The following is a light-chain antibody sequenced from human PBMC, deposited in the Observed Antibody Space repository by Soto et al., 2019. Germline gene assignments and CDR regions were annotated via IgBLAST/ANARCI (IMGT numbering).Light chain of an antibody. CDR3: QHYKSYSWT. Sequence: DIQMTQSPSTLSASVGDRVTITCRASQSIRSWLAWYQQKPGKAPKLLIYDASSLESGVPSRFSGSGSGTEFTLTINSLQPDDFATYYCQHYKSYSWTFGQGTKVGIK. V-gene: IGKV1-5*01. J-gene: IGKJ1*01. CDR2: DAS. CDR1: QSIRSW.